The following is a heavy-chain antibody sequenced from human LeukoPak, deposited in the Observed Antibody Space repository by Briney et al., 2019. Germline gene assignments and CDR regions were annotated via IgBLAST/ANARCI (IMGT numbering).Heavy chain of an antibody. V-gene: IGHV3-23*01. Sequence: GGSLRLSCAASEFTFSGYAMSWVRQAPGKGLEWVSAISGSGGSTYYADSVKGRFTISRDNSKNTLYLQMNSLRAEDTAVYYCARKAYYYGSGGLDYWGQGTLVTVSS. CDR3: ARKAYYYGSGGLDY. J-gene: IGHJ4*02. D-gene: IGHD3-10*01. CDR1: EFTFSGYA. CDR2: ISGSGGST.